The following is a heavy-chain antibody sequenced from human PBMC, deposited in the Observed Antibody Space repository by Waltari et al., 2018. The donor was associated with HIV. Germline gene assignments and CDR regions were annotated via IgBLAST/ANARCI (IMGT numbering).Heavy chain of an antibody. CDR3: ARFYCSSTSCYSYSNAMDV. CDR2: ISSSSSSI. Sequence: VQLVESGGGLVKPGGSLRLSCAASGFTFSSYSMNWVRQAPGKGLEWVSFISSSSSSIFYADSVKGRFTISRDNAKNSLYLQMNSLRAEDTAVYFCARFYCSSTSCYSYSNAMDVWGQGTTVTVSS. D-gene: IGHD2-2*01. J-gene: IGHJ6*02. V-gene: IGHV3-21*01. CDR1: GFTFSSYS.